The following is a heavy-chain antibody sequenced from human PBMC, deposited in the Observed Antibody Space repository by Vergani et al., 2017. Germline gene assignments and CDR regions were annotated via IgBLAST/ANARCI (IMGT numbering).Heavy chain of an antibody. CDR1: GGTFSSYT. CDR2: IIPLLGIA. V-gene: IGHV1-69*02. Sequence: QVQLVQSGAEVKKPGSSVKVSCKASGGTFSSYTISWVRQAPGQGLEWMGRIIPLLGIANYAQKFQGRVTITADKSTSTAYMELSSLRSEDTAVYYCARAGEQQLVEYGMDVWGQGTTVTVSS. D-gene: IGHD6-13*01. CDR3: ARAGEQQLVEYGMDV. J-gene: IGHJ6*02.